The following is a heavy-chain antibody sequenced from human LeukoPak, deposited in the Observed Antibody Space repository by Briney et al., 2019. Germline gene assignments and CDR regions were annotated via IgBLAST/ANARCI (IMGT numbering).Heavy chain of an antibody. D-gene: IGHD4-11*01. V-gene: IGHV3-30-3*01. CDR3: TREDHSNYNY. J-gene: IGHJ4*02. Sequence: GMPLRLSCAASGFTLSENNVHWVRQAPGKGLEWVALISNDGNSKDYADSVKGRFTLSGDNSKTTVYLQMNSLRTEDTAVYYCTREDHSNYNYWGQGTLVTVSS. CDR2: ISNDGNSK. CDR1: GFTLSENN.